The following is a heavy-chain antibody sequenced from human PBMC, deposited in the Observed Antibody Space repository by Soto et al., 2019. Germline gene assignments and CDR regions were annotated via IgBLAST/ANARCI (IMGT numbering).Heavy chain of an antibody. V-gene: IGHV1-69*13. CDR3: ARDSVVVTALDY. Sequence: ASVKVSCRASGGTFSSYAISWVRQAPGQGLEWMGGIIPIFGTANYAQKFQGRVTITADESTSTAYMELSSLRSEDTAVYYCARDSVVVTALDYWGQGTLVTVSS. J-gene: IGHJ4*02. CDR2: IIPIFGTA. CDR1: GGTFSSYA. D-gene: IGHD2-21*02.